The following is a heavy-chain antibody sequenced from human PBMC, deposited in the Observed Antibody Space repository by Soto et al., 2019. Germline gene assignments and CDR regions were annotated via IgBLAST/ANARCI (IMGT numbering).Heavy chain of an antibody. CDR3: ASAVAGPFDY. Sequence: GASVKVSCKASGYTFTSYYMHWVRQAPGQGLEWMGIINPSGGSTSYAQKFQGRVTMTRDTSTSTAYMELSSLRSEDTAVYYCASAVAGPFDYWGQGTLVTVSS. D-gene: IGHD6-19*01. J-gene: IGHJ4*02. V-gene: IGHV1-46*01. CDR2: INPSGGST. CDR1: GYTFTSYY.